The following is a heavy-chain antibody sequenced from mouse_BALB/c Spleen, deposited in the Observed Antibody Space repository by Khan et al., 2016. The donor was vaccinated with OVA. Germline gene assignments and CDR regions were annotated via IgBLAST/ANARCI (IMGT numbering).Heavy chain of an antibody. D-gene: IGHD1-1*01. CDR2: ISYSGST. CDR3: ARGNYYGYAMDY. Sequence: EVQLQESGPGLVKPSQSLSLTCTVTGYSITRDYAWNWIRQFPGNKLEWMGYISYSGSTSYNPSLKSRISIARDTSKNQFFLQLNSLTTEDTATYYCARGNYYGYAMDYWCQGTSVTVSS. J-gene: IGHJ4*01. V-gene: IGHV3-2*02. CDR1: GYSITRDYA.